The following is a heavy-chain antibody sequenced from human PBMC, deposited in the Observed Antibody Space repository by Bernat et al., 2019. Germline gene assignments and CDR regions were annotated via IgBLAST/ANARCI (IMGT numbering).Heavy chain of an antibody. J-gene: IGHJ4*02. CDR3: AKDLSYGDYFTKYYFDY. V-gene: IGHV3-74*01. D-gene: IGHD4-17*01. CDR1: FFFFLLYW. CDR2: LDSDGSST. Sequence: SLRLSFSSFFFFFLLYWMHWVRQAHFPFLFFFSLLDSDGSSTSYASSVNFLFTISRDNAKNTLYLQMNSLRAEDTAVYYCAKDLSYGDYFTKYYFDYWGQGTLVTVSS.